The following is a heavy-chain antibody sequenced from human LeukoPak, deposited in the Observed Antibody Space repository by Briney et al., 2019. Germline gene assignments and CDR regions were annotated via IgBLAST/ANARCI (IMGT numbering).Heavy chain of an antibody. D-gene: IGHD4-17*01. J-gene: IGHJ6*02. Sequence: SETLSLTCAVYGGSFSGYYWSWIRQPPGKGLEWIGEINHSGSTNNNPSLKSRVTISVDTSKNQFSLKLSSLTDADTAVYYCAKDLTTVSRDLDYYYGMDVWGQGTTVTVSS. V-gene: IGHV4-34*01. CDR3: AKDLTTVSRDLDYYYGMDV. CDR1: GGSFSGYY. CDR2: INHSGST.